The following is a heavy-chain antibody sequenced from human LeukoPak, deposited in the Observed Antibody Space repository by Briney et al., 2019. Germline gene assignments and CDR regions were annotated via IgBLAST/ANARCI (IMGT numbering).Heavy chain of an antibody. V-gene: IGHV4-38-2*02. CDR3: AREQAALFDY. D-gene: IGHD6-13*01. CDR1: DYSISRGYY. Sequence: SETLSLTCTVSDYSISRGYYWGWIRQTPGKGLEWVGSINHSGTTYYNPSLKSRVTLSVDTSKSQFSLKLNSVTAADTAVYYCAREQAALFDYWGQGTLVTVSS. J-gene: IGHJ4*02. CDR2: INHSGTT.